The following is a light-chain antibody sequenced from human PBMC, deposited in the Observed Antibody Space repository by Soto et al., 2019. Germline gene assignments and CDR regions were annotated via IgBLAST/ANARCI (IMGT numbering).Light chain of an antibody. Sequence: DIQMTQSQSSVSASVEVRVYISSWISQGLDTSLAWYQQKPGKASKLLIYGVSTLQSGVPSRFSGSGSGTDFTLTISSLQPEDFATYYCQQSYSTPPWTFGQGTKVDI. CDR1: QGLDTS. CDR2: GVS. CDR3: QQSYSTPPWT. V-gene: IGKV1-39*01. J-gene: IGKJ1*01.